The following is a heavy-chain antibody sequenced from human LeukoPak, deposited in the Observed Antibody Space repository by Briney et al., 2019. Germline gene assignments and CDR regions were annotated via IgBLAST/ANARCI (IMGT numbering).Heavy chain of an antibody. D-gene: IGHD2-2*01. CDR2: INPNSGGT. Sequence: ASVKVSCKASGYTFTGYYMHWVRQAPGQGLEWMGWINPNSGGTNYAQKFQGRVTMTRDTSISTAYMELSRLRSDDTAVYYCAREAYCSSTSCFFDPWGQGTLVTVSS. J-gene: IGHJ5*02. V-gene: IGHV1-2*02. CDR1: GYTFTGYY. CDR3: AREAYCSSTSCFFDP.